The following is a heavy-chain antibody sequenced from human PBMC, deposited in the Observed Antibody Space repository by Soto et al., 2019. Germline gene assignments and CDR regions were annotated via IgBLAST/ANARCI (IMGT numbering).Heavy chain of an antibody. CDR1: GYTFTGYY. Sequence: QVQLVQSGAEVKKPGASVKVSCKASGYTFTGYYMHWVRQAPGQGLEWMGWINPNSGGTHYEQKFQGRVTMNRDTSISTAYMELSRLRSDDTAVYYCARDGGRSRSLVYNWFDPWGQGTLVTASS. CDR2: INPNSGGT. V-gene: IGHV1-2*02. D-gene: IGHD2-15*01. J-gene: IGHJ5*02. CDR3: ARDGGRSRSLVYNWFDP.